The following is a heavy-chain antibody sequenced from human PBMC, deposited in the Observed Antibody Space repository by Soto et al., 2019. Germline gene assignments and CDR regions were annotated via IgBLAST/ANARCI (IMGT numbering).Heavy chain of an antibody. CDR3: ARAFSSWAGYYYYMDV. Sequence: ASVKVSCKASGYTFTSYDINWVRQATGQGLEWMGWMNPNSGNTGYAQKFQGRVTMTRNTSISTAYMELSSLRSEDTAVYYCARAFSSWAGYYYYMDVWGKGTMVTVSS. CDR1: GYTFTSYD. V-gene: IGHV1-8*01. D-gene: IGHD6-13*01. J-gene: IGHJ6*03. CDR2: MNPNSGNT.